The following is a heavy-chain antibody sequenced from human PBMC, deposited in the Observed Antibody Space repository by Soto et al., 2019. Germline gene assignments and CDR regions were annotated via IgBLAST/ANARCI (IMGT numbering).Heavy chain of an antibody. Sequence: QVPLVQSGAEVKKPGASVKVSCKASGYTFTSYGISWVRQAPGQGLEWMGWISAYNGNTNYAQKLQGRVTMTTDTSTSTAYMELRSLRSDDTAVYYCARDRGFGELIADESYFDYWGQGTLVTVSS. CDR3: ARDRGFGELIADESYFDY. V-gene: IGHV1-18*01. J-gene: IGHJ4*02. CDR1: GYTFTSYG. CDR2: ISAYNGNT. D-gene: IGHD3-10*01.